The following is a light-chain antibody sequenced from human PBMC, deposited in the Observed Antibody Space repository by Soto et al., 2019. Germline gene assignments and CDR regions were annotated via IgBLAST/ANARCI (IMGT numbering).Light chain of an antibody. CDR1: QYMTRTY. J-gene: IGKJ2*01. CDR3: QQYGSSPHT. CDR2: AAS. V-gene: IGKV3-20*01. Sequence: EIVLTQSPGTLSLSPGERATLSCRASQYMTRTYIAWYQQKPGQAPRLLIYAASNRATGIPDKFSGSGSGTDYSLTITRLEPEDSAVYYCQQYGSSPHTFGQGTKLEIK.